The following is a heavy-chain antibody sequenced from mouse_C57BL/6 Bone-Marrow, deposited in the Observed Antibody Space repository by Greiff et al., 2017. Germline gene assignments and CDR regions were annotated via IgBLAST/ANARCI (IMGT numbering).Heavy chain of an antibody. CDR1: GYTFTSYW. D-gene: IGHD1-1*01. J-gene: IGHJ4*01. Sequence: QVQLQQPGAELVMPGASVKLSCKASGYTFTSYWMHWVKQRPGQGLEWIGEIDPSDSYTNYNQKFKGKSTLTVDKSSSTAYMQLSSLTSKDSAVYYCAITTVVHYYAMDYWGQGTSVTVSS. CDR3: AITTVVHYYAMDY. V-gene: IGHV1-69*01. CDR2: IDPSDSYT.